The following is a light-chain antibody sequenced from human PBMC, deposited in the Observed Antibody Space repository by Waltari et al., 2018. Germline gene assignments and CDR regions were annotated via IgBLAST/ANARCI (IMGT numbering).Light chain of an antibody. Sequence: QSALTQPRSVSGSPGQSVTISCTGTSSDVGGYDFVSWYQPHQGKAPKFMVSYVNKRPPGVPDRFSVCKSGTTASLASSWLQAEDEADYYCCSYAGSYTWVLGGGTQLTVL. CDR2: YVN. V-gene: IGLV2-11*01. CDR1: SSDVGGYDF. CDR3: CSYAGSYTWV. J-gene: IGLJ3*02.